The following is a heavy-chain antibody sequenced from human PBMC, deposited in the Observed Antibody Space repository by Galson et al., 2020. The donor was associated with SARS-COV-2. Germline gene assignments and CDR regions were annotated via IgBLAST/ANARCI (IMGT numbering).Heavy chain of an antibody. V-gene: IGHV3-30*18. J-gene: IGHJ6*02. Sequence: TGGSLRLSCAASGFTFSSYGMHWVRQAPGKGLEWVAVISYDGSNKYYADSVKGRFTISRDNSKNTLYLQMNSLRAEDTAVYYCAKDWGYCSSTSCYYYYYYGMDVWGQGTTVTVSS. CDR3: AKDWGYCSSTSCYYYYYYGMDV. D-gene: IGHD2-2*01. CDR2: ISYDGSNK. CDR1: GFTFSSYG.